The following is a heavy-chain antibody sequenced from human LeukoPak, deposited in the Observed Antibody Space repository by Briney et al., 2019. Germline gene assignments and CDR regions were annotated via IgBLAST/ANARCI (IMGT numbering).Heavy chain of an antibody. CDR3: ARLSIQDCSRWFDP. CDR1: GYSFTSYW. V-gene: IGHV5-51*01. CDR2: IYPDDSDT. J-gene: IGHJ5*02. D-gene: IGHD3/OR15-3a*01. Sequence: GESLKISCKGSGYSFTSYWIGWVRQMPGKGLEWMGIIYPDDSDTRYSPSFQGQVTISADKSISTAYLQWSSLKASDTAIYYCARLSIQDCSRWFDPWGQGTLVTVSS.